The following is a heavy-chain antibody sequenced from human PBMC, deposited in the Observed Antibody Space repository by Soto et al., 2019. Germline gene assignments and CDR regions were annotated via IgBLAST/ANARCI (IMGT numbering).Heavy chain of an antibody. CDR1: GFSLSTSGVG. V-gene: IGHV2-5*01. Sequence: SGPTLVNPTQTLTLTCTFSGFSLSTSGVGVGWIRQPPGKALEWLLVIHWNDENHYSPSLQSRLTITKDTSRNQVVLTMTKMDPVDTAPYDCEHRRVVSGLDYWGKGTLVTVPS. J-gene: IGHJ4*02. D-gene: IGHD2-15*01. CDR2: IHWNDEN. CDR3: EHRRVVSGLDY.